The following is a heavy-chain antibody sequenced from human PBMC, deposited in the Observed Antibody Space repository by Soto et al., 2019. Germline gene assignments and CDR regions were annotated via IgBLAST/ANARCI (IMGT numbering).Heavy chain of an antibody. J-gene: IGHJ5*02. CDR2: IYYSGST. CDR1: GGSVSSYY. D-gene: IGHD6-13*01. Sequence: SETLSLTCTVSGGSVSSYYWSWIRQSPGKGQEWIGYIYYSGSTKYKPSLKSRVTISVDTSKNQFSLQLNSVTPEDTAVYYCARWDSSSWNWFDPWGQGTLVTVSS. CDR3: ARWDSSSWNWFDP. V-gene: IGHV4-59*02.